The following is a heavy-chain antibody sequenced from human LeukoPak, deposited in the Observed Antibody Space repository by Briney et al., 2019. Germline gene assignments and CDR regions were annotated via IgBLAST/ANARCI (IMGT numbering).Heavy chain of an antibody. D-gene: IGHD5-18*01. Sequence: PSETLSLTCTVSGYSISSGYYWGWIRQPPGKGLEWIGSIYHSGSTNYNPSLKSRVTISVDTSKNQFSLKLSSVTAADTAVYYCAAVRARGYNRFDYWGQGTLVTVSS. V-gene: IGHV4-38-2*02. J-gene: IGHJ4*02. CDR1: GYSISSGYY. CDR3: AAVRARGYNRFDY. CDR2: IYHSGST.